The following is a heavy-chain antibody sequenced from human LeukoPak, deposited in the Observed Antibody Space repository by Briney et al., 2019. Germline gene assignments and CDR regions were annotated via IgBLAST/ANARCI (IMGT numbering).Heavy chain of an antibody. CDR1: GGSFSGYY. CDR2: INHSGST. J-gene: IGHJ4*02. Sequence: SETLSLTCAVYGGSFSGYYWSWIRQPPGKGLEWIGEINHSGSTNYNPSLKSRVTISVDTSKNQFSLKLSSVTAADTAVYYCACAPGYYYGSGSYTYWGQGTLVTVSS. CDR3: ACAPGYYYGSGSYTY. V-gene: IGHV4-34*01. D-gene: IGHD3-10*01.